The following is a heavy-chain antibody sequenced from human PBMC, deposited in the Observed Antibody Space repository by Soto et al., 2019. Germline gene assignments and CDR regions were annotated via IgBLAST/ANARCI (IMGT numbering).Heavy chain of an antibody. CDR1: GFTFSNAW. J-gene: IGHJ4*02. D-gene: IGHD1-26*01. Sequence: GGSLRLSCAASGFTFSNAWMSWVRQAPGKGLEWVGRIKSKTDGGTTDYAAPVKGRFTISRDDSKNTLYLQMNSLKTEDTAVYYCTTCGSYRPYYFDYWGQGTLVTVSS. CDR2: IKSKTDGGTT. V-gene: IGHV3-15*01. CDR3: TTCGSYRPYYFDY.